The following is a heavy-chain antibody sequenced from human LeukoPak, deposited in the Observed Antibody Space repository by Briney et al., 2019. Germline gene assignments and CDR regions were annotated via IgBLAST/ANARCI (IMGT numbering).Heavy chain of an antibody. CDR2: IRYDGSNK. V-gene: IGHV3-30*02. CDR1: GFTFSSYG. Sequence: GGSLRLSCAASGFTFSSYGIHWVRQAPGTGLEWVAFIRYDGSNKYYADSVKGRFTISRDNSKNTLYLQMNTLIADDTAVYYCARARSSYGYGDAFDIWGQGTMVTVSS. CDR3: ARARSSYGYGDAFDI. J-gene: IGHJ3*02. D-gene: IGHD5-18*01.